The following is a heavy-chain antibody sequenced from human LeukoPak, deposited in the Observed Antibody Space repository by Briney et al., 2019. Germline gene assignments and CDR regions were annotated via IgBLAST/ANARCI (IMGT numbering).Heavy chain of an antibody. CDR2: INHSGST. CDR1: GGSISSSTYY. J-gene: IGHJ4*02. D-gene: IGHD3-9*01. CDR3: ARGPHYDILTGYSRYDY. Sequence: TSETLSLTCTVSGGSISSSTYYWGWIRQPPGKGLEWIGEINHSGSTNYNPSLKSRVTISVDTSKNQFSLKLSSVTAADTAVYYCARGPHYDILTGYSRYDYWGQGTLVTVSS. V-gene: IGHV4-39*07.